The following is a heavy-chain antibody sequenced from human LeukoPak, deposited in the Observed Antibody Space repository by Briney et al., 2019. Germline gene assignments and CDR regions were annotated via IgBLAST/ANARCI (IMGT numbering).Heavy chain of an antibody. CDR3: ARVRLFMIGDLGVDY. J-gene: IGHJ4*02. CDR2: INSDGSST. CDR1: GFTFSSYW. V-gene: IGHV3-74*01. Sequence: PGGSLRLSCAASGFTFSSYWMHWVRQAPGKGLVWVSRINSDGSSTSYADSVKGRFTISRDNAKNTLYLQMNSLRAEDTAVYYCARVRLFMIGDLGVDYWGQGTLVTVSS. D-gene: IGHD3-22*01.